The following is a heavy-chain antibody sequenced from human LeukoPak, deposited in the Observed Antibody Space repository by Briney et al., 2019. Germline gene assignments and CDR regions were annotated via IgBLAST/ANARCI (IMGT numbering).Heavy chain of an antibody. CDR1: GYTFTGYY. Sequence: GASVKVSCKASGYTFTGYYMHWVRQAPGQGLEWMGWINPNSGGTNYAQKFQGRVTMTRDTSISTAYMELSRLRSDDTAVYYCARVFYGDYSYPDFDYWGQGTLVTVSS. CDR3: ARVFYGDYSYPDFDY. D-gene: IGHD4-17*01. V-gene: IGHV1-2*02. CDR2: INPNSGGT. J-gene: IGHJ4*02.